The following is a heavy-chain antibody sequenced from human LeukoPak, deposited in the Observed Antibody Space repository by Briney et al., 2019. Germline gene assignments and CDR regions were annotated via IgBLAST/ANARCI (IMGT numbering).Heavy chain of an antibody. CDR2: INHSGRT. V-gene: IGHV4-34*01. Sequence: SETLSLTCAVYGGSFSGYYWSWIRQPPGKGLEWMGEINHSGRTNYNPSLKRRVNISVDKSKKQFSLKLSSVTAADTAVYYCARGAYYDSSGYYYRDYYYYMDVWGKGTTVTVSS. D-gene: IGHD3-22*01. CDR3: ARGAYYDSSGYYYRDYYYYMDV. CDR1: GGSFSGYY. J-gene: IGHJ6*03.